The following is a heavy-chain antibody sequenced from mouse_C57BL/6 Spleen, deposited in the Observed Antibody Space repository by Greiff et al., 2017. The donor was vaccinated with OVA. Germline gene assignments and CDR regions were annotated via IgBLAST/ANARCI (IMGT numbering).Heavy chain of an antibody. Sequence: VQLQESGAELARPGASVKLSCKASGYTFTSYGISWVKQRTGQGLEWIGEIYPRSGNTYYNEKFKGKATLTADKSSSTAYMELRSLTSEDSAVYFCARKRNYDAMDYWGQGTSVTVSS. V-gene: IGHV1-81*01. CDR1: GYTFTSYG. CDR3: ARKRNYDAMDY. J-gene: IGHJ4*01. CDR2: IYPRSGNT.